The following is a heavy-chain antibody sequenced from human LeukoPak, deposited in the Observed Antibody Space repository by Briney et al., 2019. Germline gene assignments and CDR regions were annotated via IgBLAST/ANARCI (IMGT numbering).Heavy chain of an antibody. CDR3: ARADYSGYDFDY. CDR2: ISSTGFL. Sequence: GGSLRLSCAASGSTFSDYYLNWIRQPPGRGLEWLSYISSTGFLYYADSVKGRFTISRDNAKNSLYLQMNSLRAEDTAVYYCARADYSGYDFDYWGQGTLVTVSS. J-gene: IGHJ4*02. V-gene: IGHV3-11*01. D-gene: IGHD5-12*01. CDR1: GSTFSDYY.